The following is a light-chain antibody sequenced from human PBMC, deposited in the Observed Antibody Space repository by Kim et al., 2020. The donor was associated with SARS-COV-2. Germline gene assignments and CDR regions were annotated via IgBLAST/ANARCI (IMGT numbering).Light chain of an antibody. CDR1: SSDGGGYNY. V-gene: IGLV2-14*03. J-gene: IGLJ3*02. CDR3: NSYTSSSTRV. Sequence: GQSITISCTGTSSDGGGYNYVSWYQQHPGKAPKLMIYDVSNRPSGVSTRFSGSKSGNTASLTISGLQAEDEADYYCNSYTSSSTRVFGGGTKLTVL. CDR2: DVS.